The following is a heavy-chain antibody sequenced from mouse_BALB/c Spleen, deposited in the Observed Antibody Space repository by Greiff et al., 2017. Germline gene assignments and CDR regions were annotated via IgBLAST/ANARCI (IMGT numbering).Heavy chain of an antibody. Sequence: EVKLMESGGGLVKPGGSLKLSCAASGFTFSSYAMSWVPQSPEKRLEWVAEISSGGSYTYYPDTVTGRFTISRDNAKNTLYLEMSSLRSEDTAMYYCARETPHFTRYFDVWGAGTTVTVSS. V-gene: IGHV5-9-4*01. D-gene: IGHD1-2*01. CDR1: GFTFSSYA. CDR2: ISSGGSYT. CDR3: ARETPHFTRYFDV. J-gene: IGHJ1*01.